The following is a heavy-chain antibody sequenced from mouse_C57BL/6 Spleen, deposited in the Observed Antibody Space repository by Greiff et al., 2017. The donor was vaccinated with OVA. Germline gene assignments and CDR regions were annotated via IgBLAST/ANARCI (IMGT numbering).Heavy chain of an antibody. CDR3: ARLYGNDYLDY. V-gene: IGHV2-2*01. D-gene: IGHD2-1*01. J-gene: IGHJ2*01. CDR1: GFSLTSYG. CDR2: IWSGGST. Sequence: VQLKESGPGLVQPSQSLSITCTVSGFSLTSYGVHWVRQSPGKGLEWLGVIWSGGSTAYNAAFISRLSISKDNSKSQVFFKMNSLQADDTAIYYCARLYGNDYLDYWGQGTTLTVSS.